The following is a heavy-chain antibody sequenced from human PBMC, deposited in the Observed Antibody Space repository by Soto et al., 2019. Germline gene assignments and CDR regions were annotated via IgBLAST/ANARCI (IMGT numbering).Heavy chain of an antibody. V-gene: IGHV3-21*01. J-gene: IGHJ4*02. CDR3: ARVAY. CDR2: XXSXXSDK. Sequence: GVLRLFCEAFGFTFSRVSMNWVRQVRGXEVXSXAXXXSXXSDKWYADSVKGRFIISRDNAQNSLFLQMNTLRPEDTAMYYCARVAYRGPGTQVTVSS. CDR1: GFTFSRVS.